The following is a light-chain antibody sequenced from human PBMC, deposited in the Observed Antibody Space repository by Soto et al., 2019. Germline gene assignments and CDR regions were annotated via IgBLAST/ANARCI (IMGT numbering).Light chain of an antibody. V-gene: IGLV2-8*01. Sequence: QSVLTQPPSASGSPGQSVTISCTGASSDVGGYDFVSWYQQHPGKAPKLMIYDVTKRPSGVPDRFSGSKSGNTASLTVSGVQGDGEGDYYCSSYAGRSLPVAFGGGTKLTV. CDR1: SSDVGGYDF. CDR3: SSYAGRSLPVA. CDR2: DVT. J-gene: IGLJ2*01.